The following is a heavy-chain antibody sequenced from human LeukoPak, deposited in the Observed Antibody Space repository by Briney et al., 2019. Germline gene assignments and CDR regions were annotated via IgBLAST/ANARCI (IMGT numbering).Heavy chain of an antibody. J-gene: IGHJ4*02. V-gene: IGHV1-8*01. CDR3: ARIAAPGNRRLNF. Sequence: ASMKPSCKASAYTFTTYDINWVRQPAGHGLEWMGWINPNSGNTGNAQKFQGSVTMTRKTSISTAYREVNSLTSEDTAVYFCARIAAPGNRRLNFWGQGPLVTVSS. CDR2: INPNSGNT. CDR1: AYTFTTYD. D-gene: IGHD6-13*01.